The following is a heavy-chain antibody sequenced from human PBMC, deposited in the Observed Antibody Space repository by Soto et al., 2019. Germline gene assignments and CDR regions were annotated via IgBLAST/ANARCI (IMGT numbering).Heavy chain of an antibody. Sequence: QVQLQESGPGLVKPSQTLSLSCSVSGGSISSRDYYWSWIRHHPEKGLEWIGSIYYSGSTYYNPSLKSRVTMPLDTSMNEFSLKLTSVTAADTAVYYCARDKGGAALKGSGMDVWGQGTTVTVSS. D-gene: IGHD3-10*01. CDR1: GGSISSRDYY. CDR3: ARDKGGAALKGSGMDV. V-gene: IGHV4-31*03. J-gene: IGHJ6*02. CDR2: IYYSGST.